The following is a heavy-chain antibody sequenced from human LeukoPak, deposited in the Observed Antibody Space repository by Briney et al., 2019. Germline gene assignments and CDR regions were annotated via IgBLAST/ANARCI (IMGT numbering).Heavy chain of an antibody. CDR1: GFTFSSYG. V-gene: IGHV3-33*01. Sequence: GRSLRLSCAASGFTFSSYGMHWVRQAPGKGLEWVAVIWYDGSNKYYADSVKGRFTISRDNSKNTLYLQMNSLGAEDTAVYYCARGDRYYVILTGYYSPVDYWGQGTLVTVSS. D-gene: IGHD3-9*01. J-gene: IGHJ4*02. CDR2: IWYDGSNK. CDR3: ARGDRYYVILTGYYSPVDY.